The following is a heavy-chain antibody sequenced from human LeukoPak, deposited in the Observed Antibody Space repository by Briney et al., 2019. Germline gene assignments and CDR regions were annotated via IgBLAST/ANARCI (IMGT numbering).Heavy chain of an antibody. Sequence: ASVKVSCKASGYTFTSYGISWVRQAPGQGLEWMGCISAYNGNTNYAQKLQGRVTMTTDTSTSTAYMELRSLRSDDTAVYYCARVHKYYDFWSGNYSHDAFDIWGQGTMVTVSS. D-gene: IGHD3-3*01. CDR2: ISAYNGNT. CDR1: GYTFTSYG. J-gene: IGHJ3*02. V-gene: IGHV1-18*01. CDR3: ARVHKYYDFWSGNYSHDAFDI.